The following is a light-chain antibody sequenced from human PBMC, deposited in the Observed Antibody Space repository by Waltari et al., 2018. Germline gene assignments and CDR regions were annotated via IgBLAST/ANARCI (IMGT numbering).Light chain of an antibody. CDR1: QSVSSY. V-gene: IGKV3-11*01. CDR3: QQRSNWPT. Sequence: EIVLTQSPATLSLSPGERATLSCRASQSVSSYLACYQQKPGQAPRLLIYDASNRATGIPARFSGSGSGTDFTLTISSLEPEDFAVYYCQQRSNWPTFGPGTKVDIK. J-gene: IGKJ3*01. CDR2: DAS.